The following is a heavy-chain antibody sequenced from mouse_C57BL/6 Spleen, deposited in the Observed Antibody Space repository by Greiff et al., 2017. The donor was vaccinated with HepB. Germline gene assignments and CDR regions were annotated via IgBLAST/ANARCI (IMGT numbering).Heavy chain of an antibody. Sequence: QVQLQQPGAELVRPGTSVKLSCKASGYTFTSYWMHWVKQRPGQGLEWIGVIDPSDSYTNYNQKFKGKATLTVDTSSSTAYMQLSSLTSEDSAVYRCAKDSSGPFAYWGQGTLVTVSA. CDR2: IDPSDSYT. V-gene: IGHV1-59*01. CDR1: GYTFTSYW. J-gene: IGHJ3*01. D-gene: IGHD3-2*02. CDR3: AKDSSGPFAY.